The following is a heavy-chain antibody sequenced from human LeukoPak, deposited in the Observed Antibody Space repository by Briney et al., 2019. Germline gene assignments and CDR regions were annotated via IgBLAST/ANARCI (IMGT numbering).Heavy chain of an antibody. J-gene: IGHJ3*02. CDR3: ARRGGGYAFDI. V-gene: IGHV3-23*01. Sequence: GGSLRLSCAASGFTFSSYAMSWVRQAPGKGLEWVSAINGSGGRIYYADSVKGRFTISRDNAKNSLYLQMNSLRAEDTAVYYCARRGGGYAFDIWGQGTMVTVSS. D-gene: IGHD5-12*01. CDR1: GFTFSSYA. CDR2: INGSGGRI.